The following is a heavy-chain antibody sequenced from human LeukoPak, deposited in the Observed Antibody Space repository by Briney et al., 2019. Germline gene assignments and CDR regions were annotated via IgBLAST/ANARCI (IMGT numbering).Heavy chain of an antibody. D-gene: IGHD2-15*01. CDR3: ARDLYCSGATCFYGFDI. Sequence: SETLSLTCTVSGGSISSYYWSWIQQPAGKGLEWIGRIYISGSTNYNPSLKSRVTMSVDTSKNQFSLKLSSVTAADTALYYCARDLYCSGATCFYGFDIWGQGTTVTVAS. J-gene: IGHJ3*02. CDR1: GGSISSYY. V-gene: IGHV4-4*07. CDR2: IYISGST.